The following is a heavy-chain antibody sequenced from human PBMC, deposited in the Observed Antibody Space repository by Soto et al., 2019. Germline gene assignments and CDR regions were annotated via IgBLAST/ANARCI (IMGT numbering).Heavy chain of an antibody. CDR2: IYYSGST. D-gene: IGHD2-2*01. J-gene: IGHJ4*02. Sequence: PSETLSLTCTVSGGSISSGDYYWSWIRQPPRKGLEWIGYIYYSGSTYYNPSLKSRVTISVDTSKNQFSLKLSSVTAADTAVYYCARYCSSTSCTRNFDYWGQGTLVTVSS. V-gene: IGHV4-30-4*01. CDR1: GGSISSGDYY. CDR3: ARYCSSTSCTRNFDY.